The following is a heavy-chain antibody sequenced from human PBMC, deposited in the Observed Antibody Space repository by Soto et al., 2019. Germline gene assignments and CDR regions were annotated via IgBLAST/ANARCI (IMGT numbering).Heavy chain of an antibody. CDR3: LKDPGAGAAPPSGMDV. CDR2: ISWDGGST. J-gene: IGHJ6*02. CDR1: GFTFDDYT. D-gene: IGHD1-26*01. Sequence: HPGGSLRLSCAASGFTFDDYTMHWVRQAPGKGLEWVSLISWDGGSTYYADSVKGRFTISRDHSKNSLYVQMNRLRTEDTALYYWLKDPGAGAAPPSGMDVRGQGTTVPDS. V-gene: IGHV3-43*01.